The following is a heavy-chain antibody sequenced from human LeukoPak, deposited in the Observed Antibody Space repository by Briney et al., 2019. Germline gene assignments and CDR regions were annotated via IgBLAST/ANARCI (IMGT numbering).Heavy chain of an antibody. J-gene: IGHJ4*02. V-gene: IGHV3-30*04. D-gene: IGHD1-26*01. CDR3: ARGVGATGY. Sequence: GGSRRLSCAASGFTFSSYAMHWVRQAPGKGLEWVAVISYDGSNKYYADSVKGRFTISRDNSKNTLYLQMNSLRAEDTAVYYCARGVGATGYWGQGTLVTVSS. CDR2: ISYDGSNK. CDR1: GFTFSSYA.